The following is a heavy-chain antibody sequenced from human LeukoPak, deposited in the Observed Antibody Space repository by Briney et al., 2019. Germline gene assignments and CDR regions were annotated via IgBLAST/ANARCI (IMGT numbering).Heavy chain of an antibody. CDR3: ARRYSSSWSPHAFDI. CDR1: GYTFTSYD. J-gene: IGHJ3*02. D-gene: IGHD6-13*01. V-gene: IGHV1-8*01. Sequence: ASVKVSCKASGYTFTSYDINWVRQATRQGLEWMGWMNPNSGNTGYAQKFQGRGTMTRNTSISTAYMELSSLRSEDTAVYYCARRYSSSWSPHAFDIWGQGTMVTVSS. CDR2: MNPNSGNT.